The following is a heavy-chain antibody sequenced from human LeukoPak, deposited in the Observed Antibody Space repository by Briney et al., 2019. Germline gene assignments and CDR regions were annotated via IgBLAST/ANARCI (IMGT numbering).Heavy chain of an antibody. J-gene: IGHJ3*02. CDR3: AIPSGSYYRQAFDI. CDR2: INPNSGGT. D-gene: IGHD1-26*01. V-gene: IGHV1-2*02. Sequence: ASVKVSCKASGYTFTGYYMHWVRQAPGQGLKWMGWINPNSGGTNYAQKFQVRVTMTSDTSINTAYMELSRLRSDDTAMYYCAIPSGSYYRQAFDIWGQGTMLTVSS. CDR1: GYTFTGYY.